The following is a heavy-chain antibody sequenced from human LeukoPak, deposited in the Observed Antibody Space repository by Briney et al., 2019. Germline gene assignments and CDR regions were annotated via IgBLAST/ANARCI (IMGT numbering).Heavy chain of an antibody. J-gene: IGHJ4*02. Sequence: GGSLRLSCAASGFTYSTYNMNWVRQAPGKGLEWVSSISSSSYIYYADSVKGRFTISRDNAKSSLYLQMNGLTAEDTAVCYCARDSSGASDGYFDCWGQGTVVTVSS. CDR2: ISSSSYI. D-gene: IGHD2-15*01. CDR1: GFTYSTYN. CDR3: ARDSSGASDGYFDC. V-gene: IGHV3-21*06.